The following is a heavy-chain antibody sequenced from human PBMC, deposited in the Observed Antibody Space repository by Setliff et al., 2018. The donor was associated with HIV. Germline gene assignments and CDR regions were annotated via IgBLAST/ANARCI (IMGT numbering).Heavy chain of an antibody. CDR1: GYSFTAYQ. V-gene: IGHV1-8*01. D-gene: IGHD1-26*01. CDR3: ARVSATGYYFDY. J-gene: IGHJ4*02. CDR2: MNPSTGEV. Sequence: ASVKVSCKTFGYSFTAYQINWVRQATGQALEWMAWMNPSTGEVGYAQKFQGRLAMTRDSSANIAYMELRGLRSDDTAVYYCARVSATGYYFDYWGQGTLVTVSS.